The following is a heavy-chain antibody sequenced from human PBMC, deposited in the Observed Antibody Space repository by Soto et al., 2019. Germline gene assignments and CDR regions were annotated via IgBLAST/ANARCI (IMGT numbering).Heavy chain of an antibody. Sequence: GGSLRLSCAASGFTFDDYAMHWVRQAPGKGLEWVSGISWNSGSIGYADSVKGRFTVSRDNAKNSLYLQMNSLRAEDTALYYCAKSSGYCSSTSCYRAFDIWGQGTMVTVSS. CDR3: AKSSGYCSSTSCYRAFDI. CDR2: ISWNSGSI. CDR1: GFTFDDYA. J-gene: IGHJ3*02. V-gene: IGHV3-9*01. D-gene: IGHD2-2*01.